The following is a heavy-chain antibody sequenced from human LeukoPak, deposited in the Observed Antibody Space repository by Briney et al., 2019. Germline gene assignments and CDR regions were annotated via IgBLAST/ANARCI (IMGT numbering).Heavy chain of an antibody. CDR3: AIDSSGYYYMSYYMDV. J-gene: IGHJ6*03. CDR1: GGSISSYY. V-gene: IGHV4-59*01. D-gene: IGHD3-22*01. Sequence: SETLSLSCTGSGGSISSYYCSWIQQPPGKGLEWIGYIYYSGSTNCNPSLKSRVTISVDTSKNQFSLKLSSVTAADTAVYYCAIDSSGYYYMSYYMDVWGKGTTVTVSS. CDR2: IYYSGST.